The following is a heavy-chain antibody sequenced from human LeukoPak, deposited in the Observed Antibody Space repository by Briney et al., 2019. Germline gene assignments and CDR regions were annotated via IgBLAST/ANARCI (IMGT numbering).Heavy chain of an antibody. J-gene: IGHJ4*02. D-gene: IGHD6-13*01. Sequence: GGSLRLSYAASGFTSSSYAMSWVRQAPGKELEWVSAISGSGGSTYYADSVKGRFTISRDNSKNTLYLQMNSLRAEDTAVYYCAKDRYSSSWYGNYYFDYWGQGTLVTVSS. V-gene: IGHV3-23*01. CDR1: GFTSSSYA. CDR3: AKDRYSSSWYGNYYFDY. CDR2: ISGSGGST.